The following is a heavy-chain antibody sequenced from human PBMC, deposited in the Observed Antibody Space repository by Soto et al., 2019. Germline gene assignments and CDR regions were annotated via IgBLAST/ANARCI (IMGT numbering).Heavy chain of an antibody. J-gene: IGHJ4*02. D-gene: IGHD1-1*01. CDR3: ARYNSGHSDY. Sequence: QVYLVQSGGGVVQPGRSLRLSCAASGFTFRSYGMHWVRQAPGKGLEWVAVIWFDGSEKYYADSVKGRFTISRDNSNSALFLQMDYLSAEDTAMYYCARYNSGHSDYWGQGIPVTVSS. CDR2: IWFDGSEK. V-gene: IGHV3-33*01. CDR1: GFTFRSYG.